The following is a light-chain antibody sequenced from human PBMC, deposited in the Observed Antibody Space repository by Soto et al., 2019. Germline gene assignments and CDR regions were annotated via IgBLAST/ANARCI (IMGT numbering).Light chain of an antibody. CDR2: DAS. J-gene: IGKJ3*01. CDR3: QQRSHWPGT. V-gene: IGKV3-11*01. CDR1: QSLSRY. Sequence: EIVLTQSPATLSLSPGEGATLSCRASQSLSRYLAWYQQKPGQPPRLLIYDASNRATGVPARFSGIGSGTDFTLITSSLEPEDFAVYYCQQRSHWPGTFGPGTKVEIK.